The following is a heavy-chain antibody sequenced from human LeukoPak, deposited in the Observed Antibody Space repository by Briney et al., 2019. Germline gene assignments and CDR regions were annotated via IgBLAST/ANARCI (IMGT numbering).Heavy chain of an antibody. CDR2: ISTYNGNT. D-gene: IGHD6-19*01. Sequence: ASVKVSCKASGYTFTSHGISWVRQAPGQGLEWMGWISTYNGNTNYAQKLQGRVSMTTDTSTSTAYMDLRSLRSDDTAVYYCASSRGWYFDYWGQGTLVTVSS. CDR3: ASSRGWYFDY. V-gene: IGHV1-18*01. CDR1: GYTFTSHG. J-gene: IGHJ4*02.